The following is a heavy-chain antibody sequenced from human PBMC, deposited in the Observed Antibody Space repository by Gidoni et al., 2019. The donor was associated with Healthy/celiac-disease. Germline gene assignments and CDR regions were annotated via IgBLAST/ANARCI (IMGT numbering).Heavy chain of an antibody. J-gene: IGHJ4*02. Sequence: QLQLQESGPGLVKPSETLSLTCTVSGGSISSSSYYWGWIRQPPGKGLEWIGSIYYSGSTYYNPSLKSRVTISVDTSKNQFSLKLSSVTAADTAVYYCARLDSGYDWRIDYWGQGTLVTVSS. D-gene: IGHD5-12*01. V-gene: IGHV4-39*01. CDR3: ARLDSGYDWRIDY. CDR1: GGSISSSSYY. CDR2: IYYSGST.